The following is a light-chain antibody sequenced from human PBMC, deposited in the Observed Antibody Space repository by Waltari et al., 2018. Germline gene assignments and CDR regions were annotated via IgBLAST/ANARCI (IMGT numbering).Light chain of an antibody. J-gene: IGKJ4*01. CDR3: QQRSNWPPT. CDR2: DAS. V-gene: IGKV3-11*01. Sequence: EIVLTQSPATLSLSPGERATLSCRASQSVSSYLAWYQQKPGQAPRLLIYDASNRATGIQARFSGSGSGTDFTLTISSLEPEDFAVYYCQQRSNWPPTFGGGTK. CDR1: QSVSSY.